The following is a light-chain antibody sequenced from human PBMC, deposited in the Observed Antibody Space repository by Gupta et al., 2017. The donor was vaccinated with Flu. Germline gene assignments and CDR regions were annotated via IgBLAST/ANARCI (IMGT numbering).Light chain of an antibody. CDR1: QSIGNY. J-gene: IGKJ1*01. Sequence: PSSLSASVGDRVTITCRTSQSIGNYLNWYQQKPGKAPKLLIYAASSLQSGVPSRFSGSGSGTDFTLTISSLQPEDFATYYCQESSSTSWTFGQGTEVEI. CDR2: AAS. V-gene: IGKV1-39*01. CDR3: QESSSTSWT.